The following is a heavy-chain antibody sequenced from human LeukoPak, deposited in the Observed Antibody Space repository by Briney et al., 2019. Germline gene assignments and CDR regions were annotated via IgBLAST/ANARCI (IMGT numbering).Heavy chain of an antibody. J-gene: IGHJ5*02. CDR2: IYYSGST. D-gene: IGHD3-3*01. CDR3: AKNGQSGFSFDP. CDR1: GGSISSGDYY. Sequence: SQTLSLTCTVSGGSISSGDYYWSWIRQPPGKGLEWIGYIYYSGSTYYNPSLKSRVTISVDTSKNQFSLKLSSVTAADTAVYYCAKNGQSGFSFDPWGQGTLVTVSS. V-gene: IGHV4-30-4*01.